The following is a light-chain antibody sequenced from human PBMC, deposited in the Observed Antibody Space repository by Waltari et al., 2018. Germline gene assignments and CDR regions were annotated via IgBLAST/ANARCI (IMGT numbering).Light chain of an antibody. Sequence: SFVLTQPPSLSVAPGQTARITCGVADLGSTRVLWYQQRPGPAPVVIVSGDSERRSGIPGRFSGSKSGNTASLTISRVEAGDEADYYCQVWDRSSDQFVVFGGGTKVTVL. J-gene: IGLJ2*01. CDR2: GDS. CDR3: QVWDRSSDQFVV. V-gene: IGLV3-21*02. CDR1: DLGSTR.